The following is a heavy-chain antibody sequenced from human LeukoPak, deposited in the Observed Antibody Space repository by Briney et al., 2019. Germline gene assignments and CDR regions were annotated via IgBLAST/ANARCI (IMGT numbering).Heavy chain of an antibody. J-gene: IGHJ4*02. D-gene: IGHD2-15*01. CDR3: AREYCSGGSCYFDY. Sequence: PSQTLSLTCTVSGGSISSGGYYWSWLRQHPGTGLEWIGYIYYSGSTYYNPSLKSRVTISVDTSKNQFSLKLSSVTAADTAVYYCAREYCSGGSCYFDYWGQGTLVTVSS. CDR2: IYYSGST. V-gene: IGHV4-31*03. CDR1: GGSISSGGYY.